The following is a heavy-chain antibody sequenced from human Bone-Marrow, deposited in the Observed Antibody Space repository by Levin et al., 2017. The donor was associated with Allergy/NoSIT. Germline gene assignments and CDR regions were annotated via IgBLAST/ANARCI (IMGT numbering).Heavy chain of an antibody. CDR2: ITSKTDGATT. D-gene: IGHD6-19*01. CDR1: GFSLSNAW. J-gene: IGHJ4*02. Sequence: ETLSLTCAASGFSLSNAWMNWVRQAPGKGLEWVGRITSKTDGATTDYAAPVKGRFTISRDDSTNTLYLQMNSLKVEDTALYFCATQFQWWGQGTLVTVSS. CDR3: ATQFQW. V-gene: IGHV3-15*01.